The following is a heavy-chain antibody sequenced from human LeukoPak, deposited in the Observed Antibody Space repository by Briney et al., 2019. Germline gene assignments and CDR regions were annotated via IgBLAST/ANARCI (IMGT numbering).Heavy chain of an antibody. J-gene: IGHJ4*02. CDR1: GYTFTTYW. D-gene: IGHD4-17*01. CDR2: TNPTSGGT. CDR3: ARGVLSGDYGRYFDY. V-gene: IGHV1-2*02. Sequence: ASVNVSCKASGYTFTTYWIHWVRQAPGQRLEWMGWTNPTSGGTNYAQKFQGRVTMTRDTSISTAYMELSRLTSDDTAVYYCARGVLSGDYGRYFDYWGQGALVTVSS.